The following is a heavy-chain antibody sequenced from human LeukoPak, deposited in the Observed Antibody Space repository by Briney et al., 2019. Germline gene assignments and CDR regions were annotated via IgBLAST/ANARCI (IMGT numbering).Heavy chain of an antibody. D-gene: IGHD5-18*01. CDR1: GFTFSSYS. CDR2: ISSSSSNI. Sequence: GGSLRLSCAASGFTFSSYSMNWVRQAPGKGLEWVSFISSSSSNIYYAGSVKGRFTISRDNAKNSLYLQMNSLRAEDTALYYCARSPSGYNYGDYDYWGQGTLVTVSS. V-gene: IGHV3-48*01. J-gene: IGHJ4*02. CDR3: ARSPSGYNYGDYDY.